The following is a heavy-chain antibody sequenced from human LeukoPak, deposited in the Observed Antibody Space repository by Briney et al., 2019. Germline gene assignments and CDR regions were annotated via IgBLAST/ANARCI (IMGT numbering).Heavy chain of an antibody. V-gene: IGHV4-39*07. D-gene: IGHD3-3*01. Sequence: PSETLSLTCTVSGGSISSSSYYWGWIRQPPGKGLEWIVSIYCSGSTYYNPSLKSRVTISVDTSKNQFSLKLSYVTAADTAVYYCASKYYASRVVIRRGYYYYYMDVWGKGTTVTVSS. CDR3: ASKYYASRVVIRRGYYYYYMDV. J-gene: IGHJ6*03. CDR1: GGSISSSSYY. CDR2: IYCSGST.